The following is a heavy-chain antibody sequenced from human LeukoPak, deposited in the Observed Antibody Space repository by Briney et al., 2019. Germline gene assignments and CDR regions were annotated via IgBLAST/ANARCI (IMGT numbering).Heavy chain of an antibody. CDR2: IYHSGST. D-gene: IGHD3-3*01. Sequence: SETLSLTCAVSGASISSSNWWSWVRQPPGKGLEWIGEIYHSGSTNYNPSLKSRVTISVDKSKNQFSLKLSSVTAADTAVYYCARDVQYYDFWSGYTNWFDPWGQGTLVTVCS. CDR3: ARDVQYYDFWSGYTNWFDP. V-gene: IGHV4-4*02. J-gene: IGHJ5*02. CDR1: GASISSSNW.